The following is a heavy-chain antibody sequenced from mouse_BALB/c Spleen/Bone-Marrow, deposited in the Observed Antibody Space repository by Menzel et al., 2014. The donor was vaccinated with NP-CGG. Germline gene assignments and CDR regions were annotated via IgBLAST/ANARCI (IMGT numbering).Heavy chain of an antibody. J-gene: IGHJ4*01. V-gene: IGHV1S81*02. Sequence: QVQLQQSGAELVKPGASVKLSCKASGYTFTSYWMHWVKQRPGQGLEWIGEINPSNGRTNYNEKFKSKATLTVDKSSSTAYMQLSSLTSADSAVYYCAKGGGSYYAMDYWGQGTSVTVSS. CDR2: INPSNGRT. CDR3: AKGGGSYYAMDY. CDR1: GYTFTSYW. D-gene: IGHD1-1*02.